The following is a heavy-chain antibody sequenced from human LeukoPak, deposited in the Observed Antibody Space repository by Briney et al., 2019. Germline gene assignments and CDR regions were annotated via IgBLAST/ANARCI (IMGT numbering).Heavy chain of an antibody. D-gene: IGHD1-26*01. CDR2: IYSGGST. CDR3: ARDLRYASGSYYQSDY. J-gene: IGHJ4*02. V-gene: IGHV3-66*01. Sequence: PGGSLRLSCAASGFTFSSYSMNWVRQAPGKGLEWVSVIYSGGSTYYADSVKGRFTISRDNSKNTLYLQMNSLRAEDTAVYYCARDLRYASGSYYQSDYWGQGTLVTVSS. CDR1: GFTFSSYS.